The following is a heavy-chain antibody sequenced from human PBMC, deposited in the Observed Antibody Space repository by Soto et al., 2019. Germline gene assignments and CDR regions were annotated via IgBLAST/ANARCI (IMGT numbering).Heavy chain of an antibody. CDR3: ARCSLGSSSCYYDY. J-gene: IGHJ4*02. Sequence: QVQLVQSGAEVKKPGASVRVSCKASGYTFTGYFIHWVRQAPGQGLEWMGWIHPNSGGTNYAQKFQGRVTMTRETSISTAYMELSRLRSDDTAVYYCARCSLGSSSCYYDYWGQGTLVTVSS. CDR1: GYTFTGYF. D-gene: IGHD2-2*01. V-gene: IGHV1-2*02. CDR2: IHPNSGGT.